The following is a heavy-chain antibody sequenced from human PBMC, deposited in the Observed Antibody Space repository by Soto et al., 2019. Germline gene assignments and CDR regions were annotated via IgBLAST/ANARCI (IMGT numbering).Heavy chain of an antibody. D-gene: IGHD6-19*01. V-gene: IGHV4-4*02. CDR2: IYHSGST. CDR3: ARERAVSARGSFDY. Sequence: QVQLQESGPGLVEPSGTLSLTCAVSGGSVSSTNWWSWVRQPPGKGLEWIGEIYHSGSTYYNPSLKCRVTIAVDKSKNQFSLRLSSVTAADTAVYFCARERAVSARGSFDYWGQGTLVTVSS. J-gene: IGHJ4*02. CDR1: GGSVSSTNW.